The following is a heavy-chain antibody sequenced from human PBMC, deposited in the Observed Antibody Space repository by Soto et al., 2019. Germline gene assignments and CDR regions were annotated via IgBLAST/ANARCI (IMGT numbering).Heavy chain of an antibody. J-gene: IGHJ4*02. Sequence: EVQLVETGGGLIQPGGSLRLSCAASGFTVSSYYMTWVRQAPGKGLEWLSVIYSGGSTYYADSVKGRFTISRDNSKNTLYLQMNSLRAEDTAVYYCARVGQMATFSGALHYWGQGTLVSVSS. CDR1: GFTVSSYY. CDR2: IYSGGST. D-gene: IGHD5-12*01. V-gene: IGHV3-53*02. CDR3: ARVGQMATFSGALHY.